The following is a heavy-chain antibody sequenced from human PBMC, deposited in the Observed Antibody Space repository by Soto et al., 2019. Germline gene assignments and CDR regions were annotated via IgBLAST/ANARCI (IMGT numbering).Heavy chain of an antibody. CDR1: GGSISSSNW. CDR2: IYHSGST. CDR3: ARTPKPKNIVVVVAATLQQAPTKINNWFDP. D-gene: IGHD2-15*01. V-gene: IGHV4-4*02. J-gene: IGHJ5*02. Sequence: SETLSLTCAVSGGSISSSNWWSWVRQPPGKGLEWIGEIYHSGSTNYNPSLKSRVTISVDKSKNQFSLKLSSVTAADTAVYYCARTPKPKNIVVVVAATLQQAPTKINNWFDPWGQGTLVTVSS.